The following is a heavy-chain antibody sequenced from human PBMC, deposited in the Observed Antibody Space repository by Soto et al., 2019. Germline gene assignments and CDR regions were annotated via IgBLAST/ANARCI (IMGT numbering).Heavy chain of an antibody. CDR2: ISSRSSTI. Sequence: GGSLRLSCAASGFTFSSYSMNWVRRAPGKGLEWVSYISSRSSTIYYADSVKGRFTVSRDNAKNSLYLQMNTLGAADTAVYYCAREYSSGSGDWGQGTLVTVS. D-gene: IGHD3-22*01. CDR3: AREYSSGSGD. CDR1: GFTFSSYS. V-gene: IGHV3-48*01. J-gene: IGHJ4*02.